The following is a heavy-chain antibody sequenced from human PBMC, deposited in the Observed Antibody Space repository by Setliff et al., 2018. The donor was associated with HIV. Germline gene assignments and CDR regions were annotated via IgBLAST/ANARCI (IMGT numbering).Heavy chain of an antibody. J-gene: IGHJ4*02. CDR2: IFYDGSNK. D-gene: IGHD3-22*01. CDR3: AKEMRDSYYYDSSGSLIPDYFDY. Sequence: AGGSLRLSCAASGFTFSGSAVHWVRQAPGKGLEWVAIIFYDGSNKYYADSVKGRFTISRDNSKNTLYLQMNSLRAEDTAVYYCAKEMRDSYYYDSSGSLIPDYFDYWGQGTLVTVSS. V-gene: IGHV3-30*04. CDR1: GFTFSGSA.